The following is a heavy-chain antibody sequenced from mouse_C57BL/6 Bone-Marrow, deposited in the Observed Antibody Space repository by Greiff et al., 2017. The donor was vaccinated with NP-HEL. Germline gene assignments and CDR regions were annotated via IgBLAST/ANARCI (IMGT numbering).Heavy chain of an antibody. D-gene: IGHD1-1*01. CDR3: ANYYGSSYEEAWFAY. CDR2: ISSGSSTI. Sequence: EVKVVDSGGGLVKPGGSLKLSCAASGFTFSDYGMHWVRQAPEKGLEWVAYISSGSSTIYYADTVKGRFTISRDNAKNTLFLQMTSLRSEDTAMYYCANYYGSSYEEAWFAYWGQGTLVTVSA. J-gene: IGHJ3*01. V-gene: IGHV5-17*01. CDR1: GFTFSDYG.